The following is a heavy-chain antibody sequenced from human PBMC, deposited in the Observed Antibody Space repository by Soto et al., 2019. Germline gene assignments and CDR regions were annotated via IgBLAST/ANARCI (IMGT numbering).Heavy chain of an antibody. V-gene: IGHV4-59*01. CDR1: GGSISSYY. D-gene: IGHD3-22*01. J-gene: IGHJ4*02. Sequence: SSETLSLTCTVSGGSISSYYWSWIRQPPGKGLEWIGYIYYSGSTNYNPSLKSRVTISVDTSKNQFSLKLSSVTAADTAVYYCAREIYDSSGYAFDYWGQGTLVTVSS. CDR2: IYYSGST. CDR3: AREIYDSSGYAFDY.